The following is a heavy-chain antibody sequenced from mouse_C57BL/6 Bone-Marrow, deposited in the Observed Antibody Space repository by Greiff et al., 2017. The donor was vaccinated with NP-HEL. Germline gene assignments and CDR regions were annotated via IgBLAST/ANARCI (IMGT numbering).Heavy chain of an antibody. J-gene: IGHJ2*01. Sequence: VQLQQPGAELVKPGASVKMSCKASGYTFTSYWITWVKQRPGQGLEWIGDLYPGSGRTNYNEKFKSKATLTVDTSSSTAYMQLSSLTSEDSAVYYCARDYYGSSYFDYWGQGTTLTVSS. D-gene: IGHD1-1*01. CDR3: ARDYYGSSYFDY. CDR2: LYPGSGRT. V-gene: IGHV1-55*01. CDR1: GYTFTSYW.